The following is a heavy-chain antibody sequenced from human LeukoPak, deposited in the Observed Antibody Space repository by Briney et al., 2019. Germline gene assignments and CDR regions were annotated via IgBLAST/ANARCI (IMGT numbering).Heavy chain of an antibody. CDR3: AKDQNYDILTGCDY. D-gene: IGHD3-9*01. CDR2: ISFDGGNK. Sequence: GGSLRLSCAASGFTFSSYTIHWVRQPPGKGLEWVAVISFDGGNKYYADSVKGRFTISRDNSKNTLYLQMNSLRAEDTAVYYCAKDQNYDILTGCDYWGQGTLVTVSS. J-gene: IGHJ4*02. V-gene: IGHV3-30-3*01. CDR1: GFTFSSYT.